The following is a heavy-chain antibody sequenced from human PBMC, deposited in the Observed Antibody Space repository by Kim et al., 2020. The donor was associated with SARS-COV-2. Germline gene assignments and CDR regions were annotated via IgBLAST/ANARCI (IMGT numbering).Heavy chain of an antibody. CDR3: ARDFQRVRSDAFDI. Sequence: ETLSLTCTVSGGSISSYYWSWIRQPAGKGLEWIGRIYTSGSTNYNPSLKSRVTMSVDTSKNQFSLKLSSVTAADTAVYYCARDFQRVRSDAFDIWGQGTMVTVSS. V-gene: IGHV4-4*07. J-gene: IGHJ3*02. D-gene: IGHD3-10*01. CDR1: GGSISSYY. CDR2: IYTSGST.